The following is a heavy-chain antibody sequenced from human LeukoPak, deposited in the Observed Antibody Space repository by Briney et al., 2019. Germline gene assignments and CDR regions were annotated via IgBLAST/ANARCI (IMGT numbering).Heavy chain of an antibody. D-gene: IGHD2-8*01. CDR2: IYTSGST. CDR3: ARLTKGYCTNGVCRGFDP. CDR1: GGSISSGSYY. J-gene: IGHJ5*02. Sequence: SETLSLTCTVSGGSISSGSYYWSWIRQPAGKGLEWIGRIYTSGSTNYNPSLKSRVTISVDTSKNQFSLKLSSVTAADTAVYYCARLTKGYCTNGVCRGFDPWGQGTLVTVSS. V-gene: IGHV4-61*02.